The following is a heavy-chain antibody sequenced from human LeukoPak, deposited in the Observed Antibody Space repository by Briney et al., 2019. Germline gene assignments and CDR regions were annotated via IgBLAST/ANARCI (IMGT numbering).Heavy chain of an antibody. CDR3: AKGGKWDVTPFDY. D-gene: IGHD1-26*01. CDR2: ISGGGCST. V-gene: IGHV3-23*01. Sequence: GGSLRLSCAASGFTFTSYSMNWVRQAPGKGLEWVSTISGGGCSTYYADSVKGRFTISRDNSKNTLYLQVNSLRAEDTAVYYCAKGGKWDVTPFDYWGQGTLVTVSS. J-gene: IGHJ4*02. CDR1: GFTFTSYS.